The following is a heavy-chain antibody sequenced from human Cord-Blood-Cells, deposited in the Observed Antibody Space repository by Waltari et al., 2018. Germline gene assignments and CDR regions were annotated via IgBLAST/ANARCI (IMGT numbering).Heavy chain of an antibody. CDR1: GYTFTGYY. Sequence: QVQLVQSGAEVKKPGASVKVSCKASGYTFTGYYMHWVRQAPGQGLAWMGWINPNSGGTNYAQKFQGWVTMTRDTSISTAYMELSRLRSDDTAVYYCAVSHLPGIAAAGTFHLRDYYYYGMDVWGQGTTVTVSS. D-gene: IGHD6-13*01. CDR2: INPNSGGT. J-gene: IGHJ6*02. CDR3: AVSHLPGIAAAGTFHLRDYYYYGMDV. V-gene: IGHV1-2*04.